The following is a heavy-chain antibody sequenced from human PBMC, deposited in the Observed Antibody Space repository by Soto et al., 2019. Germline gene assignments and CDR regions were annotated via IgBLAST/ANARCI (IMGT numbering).Heavy chain of an antibody. CDR1: GGSISGSSYY. CDR3: AIYYDSSGYYNSWSIGSWYCDL. D-gene: IGHD3-22*01. V-gene: IGHV4-39*01. Sequence: SETLSLTCTVAGGSISGSSYYWGWIRQPPGKGLEWIGNIYYTGSTYYNPSLKSRVTISVDTSKNEFSLKLSSVTAADTAMYYCAIYYDSSGYYNSWSIGSWYCDLWGRGPLVTAS. CDR2: IYYTGST. J-gene: IGHJ2*01.